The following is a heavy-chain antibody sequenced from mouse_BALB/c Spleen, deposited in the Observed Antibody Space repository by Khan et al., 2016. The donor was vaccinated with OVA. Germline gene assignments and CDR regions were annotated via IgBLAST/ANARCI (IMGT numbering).Heavy chain of an antibody. CDR1: GFSLTTYG. D-gene: IGHD2-14*01. CDR3: ARNSYMYDFTY. CDR2: IRSGGST. V-gene: IGHV2-2*01. J-gene: IGHJ3*01. Sequence: QVQLQQSGPGLVQPSQSLSITCTVSGFSLTTYGIHWIRQSPGKGLEWLGVIRSGGSTAYNAAFISRLNITKDNSKSQVFFKMNSLQADDTAIYYCARNSYMYDFTYWGQGTLVTVSA.